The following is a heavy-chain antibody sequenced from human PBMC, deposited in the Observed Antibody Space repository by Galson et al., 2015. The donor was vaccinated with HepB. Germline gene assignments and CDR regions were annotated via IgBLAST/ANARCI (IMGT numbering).Heavy chain of an antibody. CDR3: ARDLETGYSSGLGDY. V-gene: IGHV7-4-1*02. CDR2: INTNTGNP. Sequence: SVKVSCKASGYTFTSYAMNWVRQAPGQGLEWMGWINTNTGNPTYAQGFTGRFVFSLDTSVSTAYLQISSLKAEDTAVYYCARDLETGYSSGLGDYWGQGTLVTVSS. D-gene: IGHD6-19*01. J-gene: IGHJ4*02. CDR1: GYTFTSYA.